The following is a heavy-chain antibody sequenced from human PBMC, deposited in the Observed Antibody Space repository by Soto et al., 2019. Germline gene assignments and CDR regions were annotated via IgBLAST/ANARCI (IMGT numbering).Heavy chain of an antibody. CDR1: GFTFSSYA. CDR3: AKGDRGTTSNFDY. CDR2: ISGSGGST. V-gene: IGHV3-23*01. Sequence: EVQLLESGGGLVQPGGSLRLSCAASGFTFSSYAMSWVRQAPGKGLEWVSAISGSGGSTYYADSVKGRFTISRDNSKNTLYLQMNSLRAEDTDVYYCAKGDRGTTSNFDYWGQGTLVTVSS. D-gene: IGHD3-10*01. J-gene: IGHJ4*02.